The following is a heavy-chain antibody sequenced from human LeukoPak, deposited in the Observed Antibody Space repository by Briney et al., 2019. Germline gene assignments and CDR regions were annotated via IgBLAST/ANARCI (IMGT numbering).Heavy chain of an antibody. CDR2: VSGSGGRT. V-gene: IGHV3-23*01. Sequence: GGTLRLSCAVSLFTFSSYGMSWVRQAPGKGLEWVASVSGSGGRTYYADSVKGRFTISRDNSKNTLYLQMNSLRAEDTAVYYCAKLVQDGDYEYYYYYMDVWGKGTTVTVSS. D-gene: IGHD4-17*01. CDR1: LFTFSSYG. CDR3: AKLVQDGDYEYYYYYMDV. J-gene: IGHJ6*03.